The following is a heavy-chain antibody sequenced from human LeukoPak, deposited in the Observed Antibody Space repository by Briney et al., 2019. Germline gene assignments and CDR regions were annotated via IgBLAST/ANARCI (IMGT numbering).Heavy chain of an antibody. CDR2: IKQDGSEK. J-gene: IGHJ4*02. CDR1: GFTFSSYW. D-gene: IGHD3-9*01. CDR3: ARGTYYDIFPVHVY. V-gene: IGHV3-7*01. Sequence: GGPLRLSCAASGFTFSSYWMSWVRQAPGKGLEWVANIKQDGSEKYYVDSVKGRFTISRDNAKNSLYLQMNSLRAEDTAVYYCARGTYYDIFPVHVYWGQGTLVTVSS.